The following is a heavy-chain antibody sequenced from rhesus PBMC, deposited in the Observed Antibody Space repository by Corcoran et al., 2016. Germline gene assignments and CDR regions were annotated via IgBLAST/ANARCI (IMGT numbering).Heavy chain of an antibody. J-gene: IGHJ4*01. CDR3: ERVGWLVY. Sequence: QVQLVQSGAEVKKPGSSGKVSCKACGYTFQDYYMQRVRQAPGQGLEWVGEINPRTGDTNYAQKFQGRVTMTRDTSTSTAYMELNSLRSEDTAVYYCERVGWLVYWGQGVLVTVSS. D-gene: IGHD2-21*01. CDR1: GYTFQDYY. V-gene: IGHV1-138*01. CDR2: INPRTGDT.